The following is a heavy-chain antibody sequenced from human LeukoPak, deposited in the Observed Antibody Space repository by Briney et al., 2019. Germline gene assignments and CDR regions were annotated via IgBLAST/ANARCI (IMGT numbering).Heavy chain of an antibody. V-gene: IGHV3-43*01. D-gene: IGHD2-2*01. CDR2: ISRDAGST. CDR3: AKDARYCGATTCYLGGYYYYMDV. J-gene: IGHJ6*03. Sequence: GGSLRLSCAASGFSFNDHTMHWVRQAPGKGLEWVSLISRDAGSTYYADSVKGRFTISRDNSKNSLYLQMNSLRTEDTALYYCAKDARYCGATTCYLGGYYYYMDVWGKGTTVTVSS. CDR1: GFSFNDHT.